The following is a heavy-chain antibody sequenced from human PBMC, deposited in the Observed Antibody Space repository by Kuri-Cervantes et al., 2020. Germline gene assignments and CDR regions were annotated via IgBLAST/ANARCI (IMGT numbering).Heavy chain of an antibody. CDR3: AKTAEMATIRGYYYYGMDV. V-gene: IGHV3-9*01. Sequence: GGSLRLSCAASGFTFDDYAMHWVRQAPGKGLEWVSGISWNSGSIGYADSVKGRFTISRDNAKNSLYLQMNSLRAEDTALYYCAKTAEMATIRGYYYYGMDVWGQGTTVTVSS. CDR2: ISWNSGSI. CDR1: GFTFDDYA. D-gene: IGHD5-24*01. J-gene: IGHJ6*02.